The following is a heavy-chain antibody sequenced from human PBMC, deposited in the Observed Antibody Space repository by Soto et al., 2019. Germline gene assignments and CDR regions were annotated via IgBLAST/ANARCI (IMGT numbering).Heavy chain of an antibody. CDR3: AKVYDSSGYYPFWDAFDI. Sequence: PGGSLRLSCAASGFTFSSYGMHWVRQAPGKGLEWVAVISYDGSNKYYADSVKGRFTISRDNSKNTLYLQMNSLRAEDTAVYYCAKVYDSSGYYPFWDAFDIWGQGTMVTVPS. D-gene: IGHD3-22*01. CDR1: GFTFSSYG. J-gene: IGHJ3*02. CDR2: ISYDGSNK. V-gene: IGHV3-30*18.